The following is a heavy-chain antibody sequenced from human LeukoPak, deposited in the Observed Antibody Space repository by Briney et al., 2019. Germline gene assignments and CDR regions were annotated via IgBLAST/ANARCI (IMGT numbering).Heavy chain of an antibody. D-gene: IGHD4-17*01. CDR3: ARDDNADFGVFDY. CDR1: GGSISSHY. V-gene: IGHV4-59*11. J-gene: IGHJ4*02. Sequence: SETLSLTCTVSGGSISSHYWNWIRQPPGKGLEWIGCIYNYGSTNYNPALKSRVSISVDTSKTRFSLTLNSVTAADTAVYYCARDDNADFGVFDYWGQGILVTVSS. CDR2: IYNYGST.